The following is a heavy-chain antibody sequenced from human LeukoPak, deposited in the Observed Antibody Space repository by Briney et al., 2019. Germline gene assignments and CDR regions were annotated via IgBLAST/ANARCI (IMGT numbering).Heavy chain of an antibody. CDR1: GFTFSSYA. Sequence: GRSLRLSCAASGFTFSSYAMHWVRQAPGKGLEWVAVISYDGSNKYYADSVKGRFTISRDNPKNTLYLQMNSLRAEDTAVYYCARLYGDYDYWGQGTLVTVSS. J-gene: IGHJ4*02. V-gene: IGHV3-30-3*01. CDR3: ARLYGDYDY. D-gene: IGHD4-17*01. CDR2: ISYDGSNK.